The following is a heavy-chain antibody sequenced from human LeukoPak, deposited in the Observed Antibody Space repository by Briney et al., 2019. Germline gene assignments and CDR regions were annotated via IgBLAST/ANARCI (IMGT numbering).Heavy chain of an antibody. V-gene: IGHV1-69*13. J-gene: IGHJ4*02. CDR3: ARPKWGVTEVYFDY. D-gene: IGHD2-21*02. CDR1: GGTFSSYA. CDR2: IIPISGTA. Sequence: SVKVSCKASGGTFSSYAISWVRQAPGQGLEWMGGIIPISGTANYAQKFQGRVTITADESTSTAYMELSSLRSEDTAVYYCARPKWGVTEVYFDYWGQGTLVTVSS.